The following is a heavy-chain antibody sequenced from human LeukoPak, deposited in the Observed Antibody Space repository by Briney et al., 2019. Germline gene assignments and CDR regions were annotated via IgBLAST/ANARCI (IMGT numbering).Heavy chain of an antibody. J-gene: IGHJ4*02. Sequence: GESLKISCKTSGFTFTTHWIAWVRQMPGEGLELMGIIFPGDSDTNYSTSFQGQVTISADKSSNTAYLKWSSLKASDTAMYYCARYYFWTGSYFFDHWGQGTLVTVSS. CDR1: GFTFTTHW. V-gene: IGHV5-51*01. CDR2: IFPGDSDT. CDR3: ARYYFWTGSYFFDH. D-gene: IGHD3/OR15-3a*01.